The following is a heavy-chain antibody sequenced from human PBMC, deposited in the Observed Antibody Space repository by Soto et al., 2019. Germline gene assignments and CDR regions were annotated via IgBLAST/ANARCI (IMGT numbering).Heavy chain of an antibody. J-gene: IGHJ4*02. CDR2: IIPIFGTA. D-gene: IGHD4-4*01. CDR1: GGTFSSYA. CDR3: ARDGSNREVWYY. Sequence: AASVKVSCKASGGTFSSYAISWVRQAPGQGLEWMGGIIPIFGTANYAQKFQGRVTITADESTSTAYMELSSLRSEDTAVYYCARDGSNREVWYYWGQGTLVTVYS. V-gene: IGHV1-69*13.